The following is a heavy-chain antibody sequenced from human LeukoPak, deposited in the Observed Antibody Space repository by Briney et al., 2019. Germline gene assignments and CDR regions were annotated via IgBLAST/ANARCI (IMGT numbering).Heavy chain of an antibody. V-gene: IGHV1-24*01. J-gene: IGHJ6*02. CDR3: ATAEPPPGIYYYGMDV. CDR1: GYTLTELS. Sequence: ASVMVSCKVSGYTLTELSMHWVRQAPGKGLEWMGGFDPEDGETIYAQKFQGRVTMTEDTSTDTAYMELSSLRSEDTAVYYCATAEPPPGIYYYGMDVWGQGTTVTVSS. CDR2: FDPEDGET. D-gene: IGHD1-1*01.